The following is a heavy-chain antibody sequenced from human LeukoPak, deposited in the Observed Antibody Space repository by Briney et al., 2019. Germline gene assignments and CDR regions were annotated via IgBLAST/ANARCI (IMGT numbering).Heavy chain of an antibody. J-gene: IGHJ4*02. Sequence: PGGSLRLSCAASGFTFSSYWMSWVRQAPGKGLEWIGSIYHSGSTYYNPSLKSRVTISVDTSKNQFSLKLSSVTAADTAVYYCARAYSSGWYSPFDYWGQGTLVTVSS. CDR1: GFTFSSYW. D-gene: IGHD6-19*01. CDR3: ARAYSSGWYSPFDY. V-gene: IGHV4-38-2*01. CDR2: IYHSGST.